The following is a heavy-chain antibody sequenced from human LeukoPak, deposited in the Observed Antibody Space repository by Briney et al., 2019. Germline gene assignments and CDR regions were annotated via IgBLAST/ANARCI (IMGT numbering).Heavy chain of an antibody. CDR1: GFTVSSNY. CDR2: IYSGGST. V-gene: IGHV3-53*01. J-gene: IGHJ4*02. Sequence: GGSLRLSCAASGFTVSSNYMSWVRQAPGKGLEWVSVIYSGGSTYYADSVKGRFTISRDNSKNTLYLQMNSLRAEDTAVYYCAREGSGYYYDYWGQGTLVTVSS. CDR3: AREGSGYYYDY. D-gene: IGHD3-22*01.